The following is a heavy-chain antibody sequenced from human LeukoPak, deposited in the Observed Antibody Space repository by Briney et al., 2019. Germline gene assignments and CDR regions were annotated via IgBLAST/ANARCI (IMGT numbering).Heavy chain of an antibody. CDR1: GGSISSSSYY. Sequence: SETLSLTCTVSGGSISSSSYYWGWIRQPPGKGLEWIGSIYYSGSTYYNPSLKSRVTISVDTSKNQFSLKLSSVTAADTAVYYCAREGTLAAAGTDYWGQGTLVTVSS. V-gene: IGHV4-39*07. CDR3: AREGTLAAAGTDY. D-gene: IGHD6-13*01. CDR2: IYYSGST. J-gene: IGHJ4*02.